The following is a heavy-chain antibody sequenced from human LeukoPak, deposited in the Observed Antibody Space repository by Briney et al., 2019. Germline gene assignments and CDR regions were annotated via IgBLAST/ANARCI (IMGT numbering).Heavy chain of an antibody. V-gene: IGHV3-30*02. J-gene: IGHJ4*02. CDR3: AKELQWLDWY. CDR2: IRYDGSNK. Sequence: PGGSLRLSCAAPGFTFSSYGMHWVRQAPGKGLEWVAFIRYDGSNKYYADSVKGRFTISRDNSKNTLYLQMNSLRAEDTAVYYCAKELQWLDWYWGQGTLVTVSS. CDR1: GFTFSSYG. D-gene: IGHD6-19*01.